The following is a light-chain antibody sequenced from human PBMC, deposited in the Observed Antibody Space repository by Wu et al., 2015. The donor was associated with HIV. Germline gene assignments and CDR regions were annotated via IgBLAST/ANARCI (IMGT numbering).Light chain of an antibody. CDR3: QQRGNWPLFT. J-gene: IGKJ3*01. CDR1: QSVRNY. CDR2: DAS. Sequence: EIVLTQSPATLSLSPGERATLSCRASQSVRNYLAWYQQRPGQAPRLLIYDASNRATGIPARFGGSGSGTDFTLTISSLEPEDFAVYYCQQRGNWPLFTFGPGTKVDIK. V-gene: IGKV3-11*01.